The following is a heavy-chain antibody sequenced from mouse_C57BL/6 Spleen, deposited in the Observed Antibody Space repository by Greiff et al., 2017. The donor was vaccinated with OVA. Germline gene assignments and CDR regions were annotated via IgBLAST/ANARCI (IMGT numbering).Heavy chain of an antibody. J-gene: IGHJ1*03. CDR1: GYTFTSYW. Sequence: QVQLQQPGAELVKPGASVKMSCKASGYTFTSYWITWVKQRPGQGLEWIGDIYPGSGSTNYNEKFKSKATLTVDTSSSTAYMQLSSLTSEDSAVYYCARPVNYYGSSYSYCDVWGTGTTVTVSA. D-gene: IGHD1-1*01. CDR2: IYPGSGST. CDR3: ARPVNYYGSSYSYCDV. V-gene: IGHV1-55*01.